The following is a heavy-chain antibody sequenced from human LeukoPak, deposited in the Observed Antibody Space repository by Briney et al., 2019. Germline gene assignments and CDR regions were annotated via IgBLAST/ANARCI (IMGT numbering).Heavy chain of an antibody. D-gene: IGHD5-24*01. CDR3: ARDRAVEMATIFDY. CDR2: ISSSSSYI. J-gene: IGHJ4*02. CDR1: GFTFSSYS. V-gene: IGHV3-21*04. Sequence: GGSLRPSCAASGFTFSSYSMNWVRQAPGKGLEWVSSISSSSSYIYYADSVKGRFTISRDNAKNSLYLQMNSLRAEDTAVYYCARDRAVEMATIFDYWGQGTLVTVSS.